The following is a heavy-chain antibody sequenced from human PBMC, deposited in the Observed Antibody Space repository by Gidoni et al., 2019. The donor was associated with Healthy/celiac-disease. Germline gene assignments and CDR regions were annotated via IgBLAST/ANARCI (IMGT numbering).Heavy chain of an antibody. CDR2: TYYRSKWYN. CDR1: GDSVSSNSAA. J-gene: IGHJ4*02. CDR3: AREIGGLGYCSGGSCYVFDY. V-gene: IGHV6-1*01. D-gene: IGHD2-15*01. Sequence: QVQLQQSGPGLVKPSQTLSLTCAISGDSVSSNSAAWNWIRQSPSRGLEWLGRTYYRSKWYNDYAGSVKSRITINPDTSKNQFSLQLNSVTPEDTAVYYCAREIGGLGYCSGGSCYVFDYWGQGTLVTVSS.